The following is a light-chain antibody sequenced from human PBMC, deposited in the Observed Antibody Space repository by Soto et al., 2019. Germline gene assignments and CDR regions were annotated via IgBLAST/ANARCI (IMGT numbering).Light chain of an antibody. Sequence: ENVLTQSPGTLSLSPGERATLSCRASQSGSSSYLAWYQQKPGQPPRLLIYGASSRATGIPDRFSGSGSGTDFTLTISRLEPEDFAVYYCQQYGSSLMYTFGQGTKLEIK. CDR1: QSGSSSY. J-gene: IGKJ2*01. CDR2: GAS. V-gene: IGKV3-20*01. CDR3: QQYGSSLMYT.